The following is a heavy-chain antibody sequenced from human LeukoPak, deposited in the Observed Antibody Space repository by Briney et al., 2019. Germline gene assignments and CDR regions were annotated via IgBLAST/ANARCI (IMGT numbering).Heavy chain of an antibody. Sequence: GGSLRLSCAASGFTVSSNYMSWVRQAPGKGLEWVSIIYSGDSTYYADSVKGRFTISRDISKNTLYLQMNSLRAEDTAVYYCAHGSMYQLDYWGQGTLVTVSS. CDR3: AHGSMYQLDY. J-gene: IGHJ4*02. V-gene: IGHV3-66*01. D-gene: IGHD2-2*01. CDR1: GFTVSSNY. CDR2: IYSGDST.